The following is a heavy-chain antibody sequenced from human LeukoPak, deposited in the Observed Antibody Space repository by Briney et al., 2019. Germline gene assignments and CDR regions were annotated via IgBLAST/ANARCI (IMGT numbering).Heavy chain of an antibody. CDR3: ARERFGEFPPYYYYYMDV. V-gene: IGHV3-7*01. D-gene: IGHD3-10*01. Sequence: GGSLRLSCAASGFTFSSYWMSWVRQAPGKGLEWVANIKQDGSEKDYVDSVKGRFTISRDNAKNSLYLQMNSLRVEDTAVYYCARERFGEFPPYYYYYMDVWGKGTTVTISS. CDR1: GFTFSSYW. CDR2: IKQDGSEK. J-gene: IGHJ6*03.